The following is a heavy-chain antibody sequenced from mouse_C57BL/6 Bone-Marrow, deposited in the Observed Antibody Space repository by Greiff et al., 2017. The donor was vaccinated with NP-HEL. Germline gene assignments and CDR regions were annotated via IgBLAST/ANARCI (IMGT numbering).Heavy chain of an antibody. J-gene: IGHJ4*01. CDR3: ALSDGYSFYAMDY. Sequence: VQLQQSVAELVRPGASVKLSCTASGFNIKNTYMHWVKQRPEQGLEWIGRIDPANGNTKYAPKFQGKATITADTSSNTAYLQLSSLTSGDTAIYYCALSDGYSFYAMDYWGQGTSVTVSS. CDR1: GFNIKNTY. CDR2: IDPANGNT. D-gene: IGHD2-3*01. V-gene: IGHV14-3*01.